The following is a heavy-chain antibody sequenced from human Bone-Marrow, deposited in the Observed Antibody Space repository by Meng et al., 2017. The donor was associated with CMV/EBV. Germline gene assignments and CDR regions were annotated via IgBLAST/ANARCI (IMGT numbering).Heavy chain of an antibody. CDR1: VGSISSSSSY. CDR3: ARWDRITIQGGWFDP. Sequence: VGSISSSSSYWGWIRQPPGKGLEWIESIYYSGSTYYNPSLKSRVTISVDTSKNQFSLKLSSVTAADTAVYYCARWDRITIQGGWFDPWGQGTLVTVSS. J-gene: IGHJ5*02. D-gene: IGHD3-10*01. CDR2: IYYSGST. V-gene: IGHV4-39*07.